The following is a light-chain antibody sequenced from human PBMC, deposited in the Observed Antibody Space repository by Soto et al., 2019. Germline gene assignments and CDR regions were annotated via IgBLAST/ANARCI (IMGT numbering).Light chain of an antibody. V-gene: IGKV1-33*01. CDR3: QQYNDWPLT. Sequence: DIQMTQSPSSLSASVVERVNLTCQASQHISKFINWYQQKPGKAPKLLIYDASNLETGVPSRFSGSGYGTEFTLTISSLQSEDFALYYCQQYNDWPLTFGQGTKVDNK. CDR1: QHISKF. J-gene: IGKJ1*01. CDR2: DAS.